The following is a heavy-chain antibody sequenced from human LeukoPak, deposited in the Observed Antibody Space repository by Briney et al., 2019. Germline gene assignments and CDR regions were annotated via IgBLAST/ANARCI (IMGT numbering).Heavy chain of an antibody. D-gene: IGHD6-13*01. V-gene: IGHV3-74*01. J-gene: IGHJ4*02. CDR3: ASHAYWARSEEGIAAAGTPIDY. Sequence: GGSLRLSCAASGFTFSSYWMHWVRQAPGKGLVWVSRINSDGSSTSYADSVKGRFTISRDNSKNTLYLQMNSLRAEDTAVYYCASHAYWARSEEGIAAAGTPIDYWGQGTLVTVSS. CDR2: INSDGSST. CDR1: GFTFSSYW.